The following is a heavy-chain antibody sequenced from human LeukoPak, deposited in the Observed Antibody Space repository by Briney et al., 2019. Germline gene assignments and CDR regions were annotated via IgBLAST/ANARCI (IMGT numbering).Heavy chain of an antibody. CDR2: IYTSGST. Sequence: SETLSLTCTVSGGSISSYYWSWIRQPAGKGLEWIGRIYTSGSTNYNPSLKSRVTMSVDTSKNQFSLKLSSVTAADTAVYYCARGRSYYGSGSYYNSENWFDPWGQGTLVAVSS. V-gene: IGHV4-4*07. CDR3: ARGRSYYGSGSYYNSENWFDP. CDR1: GGSISSYY. J-gene: IGHJ5*02. D-gene: IGHD3-10*01.